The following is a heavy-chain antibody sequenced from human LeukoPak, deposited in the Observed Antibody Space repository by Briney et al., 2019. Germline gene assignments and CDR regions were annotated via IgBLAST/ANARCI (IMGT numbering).Heavy chain of an antibody. V-gene: IGHV3-23*01. CDR2: ISGSGAST. CDR3: ARDLPVYCGGDCYHDY. D-gene: IGHD2-21*02. Sequence: PGGSLRLSCAASGFTFNSCAMSWVRQAPGKGLEWVSGISGSGASTYYADSVKGRLTISRDNSRNTLYLQMNSLTAEDTAVYYCARDLPVYCGGDCYHDYWGQGTLVTVSS. CDR1: GFTFNSCA. J-gene: IGHJ4*02.